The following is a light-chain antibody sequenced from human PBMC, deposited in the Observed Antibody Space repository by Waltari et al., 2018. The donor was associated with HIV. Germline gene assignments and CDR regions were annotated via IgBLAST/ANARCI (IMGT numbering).Light chain of an antibody. CDR2: DVT. CDR3: SSYITGSPFV. V-gene: IGLV2-14*03. Sequence: QSALTQPASVSGSPGQSIIISCTGTSSDIGGSTSVSWYQHHPGKAPKLIIYDVTEWPTGISNRFSGSKSGNTASLTISGLQTEDEADFYCSSYITGSPFVFGGGTKVTVL. CDR1: SSDIGGSTS. J-gene: IGLJ2*01.